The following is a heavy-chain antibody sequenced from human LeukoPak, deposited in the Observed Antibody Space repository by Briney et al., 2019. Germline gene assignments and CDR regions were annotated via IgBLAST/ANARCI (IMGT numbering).Heavy chain of an antibody. J-gene: IGHJ3*02. V-gene: IGHV1-18*01. CDR2: ISAYNGNT. CDR3: ASRLEGDISDPDAFDI. CDR1: GYTFTSYG. D-gene: IGHD2-15*01. Sequence: GASVKVSCKASGYTFTSYGISWVRQAPGQGLEWMGWISAYNGNTNYAQKLQGRVTMTTDTSTSTAYMELRSLRSDDTAVYYCASRLEGDISDPDAFDIWGQGTMVTVSS.